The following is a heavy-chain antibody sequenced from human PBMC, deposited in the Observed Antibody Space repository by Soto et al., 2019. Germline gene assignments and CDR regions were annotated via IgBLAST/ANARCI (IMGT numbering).Heavy chain of an antibody. J-gene: IGHJ4*02. CDR2: ISTSGGRT. CDR1: GFTFSSFG. D-gene: IGHD4-17*01. Sequence: EVQLLESGGDLLQPGGSLRLSCAASGFTFSSFGMNWARQAPGKGLEWVSTISTSGGRTYYADSVKGRFTISRDNSKSTLYLQMDSLRAEDTAVYFCAKGTTVTTRPRYFDYWGQGTVVTVST. V-gene: IGHV3-23*01. CDR3: AKGTTVTTRPRYFDY.